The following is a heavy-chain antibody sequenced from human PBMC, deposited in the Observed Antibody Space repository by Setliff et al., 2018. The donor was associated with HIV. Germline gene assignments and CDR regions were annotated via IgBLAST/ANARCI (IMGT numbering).Heavy chain of an antibody. D-gene: IGHD6-13*01. CDR3: ARHRHTAAGTLDAFDI. Sequence: PGESLKISCQGSGYRFTSYWIAWVRQMPGKGLEWMGIIYPGDSDTRYSPSFQGQVTISADKSISTAYLQWSTLKASDTAIYYCARHRHTAAGTLDAFDIWGQGTVVTVS. V-gene: IGHV5-51*01. CDR2: IYPGDSDT. CDR1: GYRFTSYW. J-gene: IGHJ3*02.